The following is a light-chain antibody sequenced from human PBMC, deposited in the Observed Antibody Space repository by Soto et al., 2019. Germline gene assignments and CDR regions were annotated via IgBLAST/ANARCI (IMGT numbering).Light chain of an antibody. CDR2: EVR. CDR3: SSYRSSSTPVV. Sequence: ALTQPASVSGSPGQSITISCTGTSSDVGGYNYVSWYQQHPNKVPKLMIYEVRNRPSGVSNRFSASKSGNTASLTISGLRAEDEADYYCSSYRSSSTPVVFGGGTKLTVL. J-gene: IGLJ2*01. CDR1: SSDVGGYNY. V-gene: IGLV2-14*01.